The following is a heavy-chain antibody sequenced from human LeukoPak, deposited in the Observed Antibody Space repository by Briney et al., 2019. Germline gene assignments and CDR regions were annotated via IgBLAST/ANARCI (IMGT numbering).Heavy chain of an antibody. CDR3: GREAGGFSPIVFDI. J-gene: IGHJ3*02. D-gene: IGHD3-16*01. CDR1: GFTFTDYY. CDR2: ISSSGSTI. V-gene: IGHV3-11*01. Sequence: GGSLRLSCAASGFTFTDYYMSWIRQAPGKGLVWVSYISSSGSTIYYADSVKGRFTISRDNAKNSLYLQMNSLTAEDTALYYCGREAGGFSPIVFDIWGQGTMVTVPS.